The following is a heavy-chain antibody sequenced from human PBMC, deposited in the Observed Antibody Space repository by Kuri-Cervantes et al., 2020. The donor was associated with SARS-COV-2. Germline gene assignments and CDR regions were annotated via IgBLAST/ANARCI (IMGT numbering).Heavy chain of an antibody. CDR3: AALISGSYTDNY. CDR2: IGSYGVTT. D-gene: IGHD1-26*01. V-gene: IGHV3-23*01. Sequence: GESLKISCAASGFTFSSYDMSWVRQAPGKGLEWVAGIGSYGVTTYYADSVKGRFAVSRDNSKNTLSLQMNSLRSEDTALYFCAALISGSYTDNYWGQGTLVTVSS. CDR1: GFTFSSYD. J-gene: IGHJ4*02.